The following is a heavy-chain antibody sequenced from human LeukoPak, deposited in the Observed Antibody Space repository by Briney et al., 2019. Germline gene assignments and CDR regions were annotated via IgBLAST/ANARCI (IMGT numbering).Heavy chain of an antibody. CDR2: MNPNSGNT. CDR3: ARGPYYDSSGYYSPAFDI. D-gene: IGHD3-22*01. J-gene: IGHJ3*02. V-gene: IGHV1-8*01. CDR1: GHNFTSYD. Sequence: ASVKVSCKASGHNFTSYDINGVRQATGAGQEWVGWMNPNSGNTGYAQKFQGRVTMTRNTSISTAYMELSSLRSEDTAVYYCARGPYYDSSGYYSPAFDIWGQGTMVTVSS.